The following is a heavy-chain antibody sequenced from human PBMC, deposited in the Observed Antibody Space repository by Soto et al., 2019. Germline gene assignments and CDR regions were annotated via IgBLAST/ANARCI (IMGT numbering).Heavy chain of an antibody. CDR1: GFTFSSYA. V-gene: IGHV3-23*01. CDR3: AKRKFRQQLGFLDY. Sequence: GGSLRLSCAASGFTFSSYAMSWVRQAPGKGLEWVSAISGSGGSTYYPDSVKGRFTISRDNSKNTLYLQMNSLRAEDTAVYYCAKRKFRQQLGFLDYWGQGTLVTVSS. CDR2: ISGSGGST. J-gene: IGHJ4*02. D-gene: IGHD6-13*01.